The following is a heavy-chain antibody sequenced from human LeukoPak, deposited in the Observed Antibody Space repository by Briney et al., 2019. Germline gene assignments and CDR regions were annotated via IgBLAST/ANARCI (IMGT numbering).Heavy chain of an antibody. V-gene: IGHV4-30-4*08. CDR1: GGSISSGDYY. CDR3: ARVPLPAAIFDWFDP. D-gene: IGHD2-2*01. J-gene: IGHJ5*02. CDR2: IYYSGST. Sequence: SETLSLTCTVSGGSISSGDYYWSWIRQPPGKGLGWNGYIYYSGSTYYNPSLKSRVTISVDTSKNQFSLKLSSVTAADTAVYYCARVPLPAAIFDWFDPWGQGTLVTVSS.